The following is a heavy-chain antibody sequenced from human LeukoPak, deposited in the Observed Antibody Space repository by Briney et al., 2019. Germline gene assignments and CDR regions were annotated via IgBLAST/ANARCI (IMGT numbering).Heavy chain of an antibody. V-gene: IGHV4-39*07. CDR1: GGSISSSSYY. J-gene: IGHJ4*02. D-gene: IGHD6-6*01. Sequence: KSSETLSLTCTVSGGSISSSSYYWGWIRQPPGKGLEWIGSIYYSGSTYYNPSLKSRVTISVDTSKNQFSLKLSSVTAADTAVYYCARDNSIGQRHFDYWGQGTLVTVSS. CDR2: IYYSGST. CDR3: ARDNSIGQRHFDY.